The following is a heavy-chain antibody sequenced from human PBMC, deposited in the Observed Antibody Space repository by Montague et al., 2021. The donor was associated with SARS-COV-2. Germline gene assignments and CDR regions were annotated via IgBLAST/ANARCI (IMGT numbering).Heavy chain of an antibody. J-gene: IGHJ4*02. CDR2: TYYRSKWYN. V-gene: IGHV6-1*01. D-gene: IGHD2-2*01. Sequence: CAISGDSVSINIATWNWIRQSPSRDLEWLGRTYYRSKWYNDYAESVKSRVTIDPDTSKHQFSLHLNSVTPEDTAVYYCARIPVGSKYYFDFWGQGTLVTVSS. CDR3: ARIPVGSKYYFDF. CDR1: GDSVSINIAT.